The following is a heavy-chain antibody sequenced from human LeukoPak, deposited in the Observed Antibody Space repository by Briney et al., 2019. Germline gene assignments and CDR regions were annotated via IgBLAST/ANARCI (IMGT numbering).Heavy chain of an antibody. CDR1: GGSISSSSYY. Sequence: SETLSLTCTVSGGSISSSSYYWGWIRQPPGKGLEWIGSIYYSGSTYYNPSLKSRVTISVDTSKNQFSLKLSSVTAADTAVYYCARGSVRYFDWLLSSHFDYWGQGTLVTVSS. D-gene: IGHD3-9*01. V-gene: IGHV4-39*01. CDR2: IYYSGST. J-gene: IGHJ4*02. CDR3: ARGSVRYFDWLLSSHFDY.